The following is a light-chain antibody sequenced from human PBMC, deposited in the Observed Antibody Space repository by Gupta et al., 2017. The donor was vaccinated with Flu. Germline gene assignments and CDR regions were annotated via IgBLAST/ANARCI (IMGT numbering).Light chain of an antibody. CDR1: QGISSY. CDR2: AAS. J-gene: IGKJ1*01. Sequence: AIRLTQSPSSFSASTGDRVTITCRASQGISSYLAWYQQKPGKAPKLLIYAASTVQSGVPSRFSGSGSGTDFTLTISGLQSEDFATYYCQQEDSSPRTFGQGTKVEIK. V-gene: IGKV1-8*01. CDR3: QQEDSSPRT.